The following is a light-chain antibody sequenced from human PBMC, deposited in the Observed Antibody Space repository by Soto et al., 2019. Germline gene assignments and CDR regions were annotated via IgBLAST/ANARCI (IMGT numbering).Light chain of an antibody. J-gene: IGKJ2*01. CDR2: DAS. CDR1: QSISSW. CDR3: QQYNSYSPT. Sequence: DIQMTQSPSTLSASVGDRVTITCRASQSISSWLAWYQQKPGKAPKLLIYDASSLESGVPSRFSGSGSGTEFTLTISSLQPDDFATYYCQQYNSYSPTVGQGTKLESK. V-gene: IGKV1-5*01.